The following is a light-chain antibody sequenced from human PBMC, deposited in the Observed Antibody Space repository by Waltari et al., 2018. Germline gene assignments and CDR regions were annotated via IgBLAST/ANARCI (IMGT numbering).Light chain of an antibody. Sequence: IQMTQSPPSLSASVGDSVTISCRASHDVRTSLNWYQQKPGRAPSLLISKTSTLQTGVPARFTGRGCGTDFTLTITSLQPEDLGTYYCQHSFHPPYTFGLGTKLEI. CDR3: QHSFHPPYT. V-gene: IGKV1-39*01. J-gene: IGKJ2*01. CDR2: KTS. CDR1: HDVRTS.